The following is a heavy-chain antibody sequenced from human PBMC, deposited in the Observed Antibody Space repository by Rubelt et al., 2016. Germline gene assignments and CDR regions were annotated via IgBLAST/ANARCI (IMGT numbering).Heavy chain of an antibody. CDR2: IIPIFGTA. CDR1: GYTFTSYD. V-gene: IGHV1-69*01. Sequence: VQLVQSGAEVKKPGASVKVSCKASGYTFTSYDINWVRQATGQGLEWMGGIIPIFGTANYAQKFQGRVTITADESTSTAYMELSSLRSEDTAVYYCARNYDSSYWGQGTLVTVSS. CDR3: ARNYDSSY. J-gene: IGHJ4*02. D-gene: IGHD3-22*01.